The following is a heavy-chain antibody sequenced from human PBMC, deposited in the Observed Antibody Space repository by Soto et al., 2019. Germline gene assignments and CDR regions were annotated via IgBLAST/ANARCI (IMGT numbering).Heavy chain of an antibody. D-gene: IGHD6-19*01. J-gene: IGHJ4*02. Sequence: SETLSLTCTVSGGSISSYYWSWIRQPPGKGLEWIGYIYYSGSTNYNPSLKSRVTISVDTSKNQFSLKLSSVTAADTAVYYCARGTGGYSSGWPFDYWGQGTLVTVSS. V-gene: IGHV4-59*01. CDR3: ARGTGGYSSGWPFDY. CDR1: GGSISSYY. CDR2: IYYSGST.